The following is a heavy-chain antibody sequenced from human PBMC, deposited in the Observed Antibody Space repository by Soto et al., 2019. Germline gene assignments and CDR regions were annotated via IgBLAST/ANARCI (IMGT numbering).Heavy chain of an antibody. CDR2: IIPIFGTA. Sequence: GASVKVSCKASGGTFSSYAISWVRQAPGQGLEWMGGIIPIFGTANYAQKFQGRVTITADESTSTAYMELSSLRSEDTAVYYCARDIRPSYSSSWYEGDWIDPWGQGTLVTVSS. J-gene: IGHJ5*02. D-gene: IGHD6-13*01. CDR3: ARDIRPSYSSSWYEGDWIDP. V-gene: IGHV1-69*13. CDR1: GGTFSSYA.